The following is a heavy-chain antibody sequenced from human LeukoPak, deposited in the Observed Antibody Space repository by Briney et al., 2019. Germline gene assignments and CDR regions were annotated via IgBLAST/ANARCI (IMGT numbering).Heavy chain of an antibody. D-gene: IGHD3-10*01. V-gene: IGHV3-48*03. CDR2: ISSSGSTI. CDR3: ARAPLLWFGEYSYYYGMDV. J-gene: IGHJ6*04. Sequence: GGSLRLSCAASGFTFGSYEMNWVRQAPGKGLEWVSYISSSGSTIYYADSVKGRFTISRDNAKNSLYLQMNSLRAEDTAVYYCARAPLLWFGEYSYYYGMDVWGKGTTVTVSS. CDR1: GFTFGSYE.